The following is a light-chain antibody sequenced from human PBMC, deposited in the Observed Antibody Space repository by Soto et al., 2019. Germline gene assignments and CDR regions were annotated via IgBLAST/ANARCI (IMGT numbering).Light chain of an antibody. CDR3: QQLQRTPFT. J-gene: IGKJ3*01. Sequence: IQMTQSPSTLSASVGDRVTFTCRASQTISTWLAWYQQKPGEAPKLLIYKASTLEVGVPSRFSASGSGTEFTLTINTLQPADFATYHCQQLQRTPFTFGPGTTVD. V-gene: IGKV1-5*03. CDR2: KAS. CDR1: QTISTW.